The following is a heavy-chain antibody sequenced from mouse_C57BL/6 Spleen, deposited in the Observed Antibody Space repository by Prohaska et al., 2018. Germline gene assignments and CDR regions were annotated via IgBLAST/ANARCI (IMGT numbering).Heavy chain of an antibody. J-gene: IGHJ2*01. CDR3: ARGYGWYYFVY. D-gene: IGHD2-2*01. Sequence: QSHGKSLEWIGDINPNNGGTIYNQKFKGKATLTVDKSSSTAYMELRSLTSEDTAVYYCARGYGWYYFVYWGQGTTLTVSS. CDR2: INPNNGGT. V-gene: IGHV1-18*01.